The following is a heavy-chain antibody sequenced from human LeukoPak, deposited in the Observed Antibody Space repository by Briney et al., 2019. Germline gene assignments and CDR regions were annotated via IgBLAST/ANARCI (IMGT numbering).Heavy chain of an antibody. J-gene: IGHJ4*02. D-gene: IGHD2-2*01. CDR3: ARVSCSSTSCYYDY. Sequence: GGSLRLSCAASGFTFSSNYMSWVRQAPGKGVEWVSVIYSGGSTYYADSVKGRFTISRHNSKNTLYLQMNSLRAEDTAVYYCARVSCSSTSCYYDYWGQGTLVTVSS. CDR1: GFTFSSNY. CDR2: IYSGGST. V-gene: IGHV3-53*04.